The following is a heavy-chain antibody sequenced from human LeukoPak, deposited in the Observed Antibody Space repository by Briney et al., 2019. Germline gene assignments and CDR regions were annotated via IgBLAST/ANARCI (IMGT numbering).Heavy chain of an antibody. CDR1: GFTFSSYG. V-gene: IGHV3-30*02. CDR3: AKDPSDYSKEGTHFDY. J-gene: IGHJ4*02. CDR2: IRYDGSNK. Sequence: GGSLRLSCAASGFTFSSYGMHWVRQAPSKGLEWVAFIRYDGSNKYYADSVKGRFTISRDNSKNTLYLQMNSLRAEDTAVCYCAKDPSDYSKEGTHFDYWGQGTLVTVSS. D-gene: IGHD4-11*01.